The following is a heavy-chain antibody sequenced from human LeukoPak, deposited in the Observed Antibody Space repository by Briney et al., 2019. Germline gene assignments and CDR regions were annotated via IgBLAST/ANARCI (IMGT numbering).Heavy chain of an antibody. V-gene: IGHV4-61*02. CDR3: ARSLFYESGDDYYFGTFDY. Sequence: SETLSLTCTVSGGSISSGTYYWSWIRQPAGKALEWIGRINNSGNTNYNPSLNSRVTISVDTSKNQFSLKLTSVTAADTAVYYCARSLFYESGDDYYFGTFDYWGQGTLVTVSS. J-gene: IGHJ4*02. D-gene: IGHD3-22*01. CDR1: GGSISSGTYY. CDR2: INNSGNT.